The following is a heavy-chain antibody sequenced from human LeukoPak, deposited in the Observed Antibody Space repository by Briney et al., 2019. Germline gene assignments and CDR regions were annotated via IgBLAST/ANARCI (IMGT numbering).Heavy chain of an antibody. CDR1: GYTFTSYD. CDR3: ARGLNHCSSTSCYSY. D-gene: IGHD2-2*02. J-gene: IGHJ4*02. Sequence: GASVKVSFKASGYTFTSYDINWVRQATGQGLEWMGWMNPNSGNTGYAQKFQGRVTMTRNTSISTAYMELSSLRSEDTAVYYCARGLNHCSSTSCYSYWGQGTLVTVSS. V-gene: IGHV1-8*01. CDR2: MNPNSGNT.